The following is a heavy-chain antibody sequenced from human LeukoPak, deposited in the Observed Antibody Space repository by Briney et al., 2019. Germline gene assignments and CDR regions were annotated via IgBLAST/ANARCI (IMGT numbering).Heavy chain of an antibody. D-gene: IGHD3-16*01. Sequence: PGGSLRLSCAASGFTFSSYSMNWVRQAPGKGLEWVSSINSDSSLMYYAESVKGRFTISRDNARNSLYLQMNSLRAEDTAVYYCIRDLFDDYSLDYWGQGALVTVSS. V-gene: IGHV3-21*01. CDR3: IRDLFDDYSLDY. CDR2: INSDSSLM. J-gene: IGHJ4*02. CDR1: GFTFSSYS.